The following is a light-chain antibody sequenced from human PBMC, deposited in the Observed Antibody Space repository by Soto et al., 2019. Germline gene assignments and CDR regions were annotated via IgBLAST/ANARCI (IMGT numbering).Light chain of an antibody. CDR1: QSISSS. Sequence: EIVLTQSPATLSLSPGERATLSCRASQSISSSLGWYQHKPGQAPRLLIYDASNRAAGIPARFSCTGSGTDFTLTISRREPEDFVVYYCQQRSRWPRTFGGGTKVEIK. J-gene: IGKJ4*01. V-gene: IGKV3-11*01. CDR2: DAS. CDR3: QQRSRWPRT.